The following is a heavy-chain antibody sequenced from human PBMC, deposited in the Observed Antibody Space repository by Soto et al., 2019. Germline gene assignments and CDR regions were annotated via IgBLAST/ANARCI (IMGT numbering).Heavy chain of an antibody. CDR1: DGSISSYY. J-gene: IGHJ5*02. V-gene: IGHV4-59*08. Sequence: PSETLSLTCTVSDGSISSYYWGWIRQPPGKGLEWIGYIFYTGSTNYNPSLKSRVTISVDTSKNQFSLKLSSVTAADTAVYYCARHDYSSPLSWLDPWGQGSLVTVSS. CDR2: IFYTGST. D-gene: IGHD4-4*01. CDR3: ARHDYSSPLSWLDP.